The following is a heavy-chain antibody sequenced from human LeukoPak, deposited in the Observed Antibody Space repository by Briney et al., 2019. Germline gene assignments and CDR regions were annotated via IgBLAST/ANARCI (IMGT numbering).Heavy chain of an antibody. J-gene: IGHJ4*02. Sequence: SETLSLTCAVYGGSFSGYYWSWIRQPPGKGLEWIGEINHSGSTNYNPSLKSRVTISVDTSKNQFSLKLSSVTAADTAVYYCARISAAAADSWGQGTLVTVSS. V-gene: IGHV4-34*01. D-gene: IGHD6-13*01. CDR3: ARISAAAADS. CDR1: GGSFSGYY. CDR2: INHSGST.